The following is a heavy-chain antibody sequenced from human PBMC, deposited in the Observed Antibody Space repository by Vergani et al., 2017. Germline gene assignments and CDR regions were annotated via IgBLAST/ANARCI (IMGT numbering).Heavy chain of an antibody. Sequence: QLQLQESGPGLVKPSETLSLTCTVSGGSISSSSYYWGWIRQPPGKGLEWIGSIYYSESTYYNPSLMSRVTISVDTSKNQFSLKLSSVTAADTAVYYCASHIVVVTAHFDLWGRGTLVTVSS. CDR2: IYYSEST. CDR1: GGSISSSSYY. V-gene: IGHV4-39*01. D-gene: IGHD2-21*02. J-gene: IGHJ2*01. CDR3: ASHIVVVTAHFDL.